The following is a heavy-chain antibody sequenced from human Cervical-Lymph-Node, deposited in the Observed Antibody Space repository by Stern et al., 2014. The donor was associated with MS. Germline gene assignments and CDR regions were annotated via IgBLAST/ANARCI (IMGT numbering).Heavy chain of an antibody. CDR3: ARATDL. Sequence: QVQLQESGPGLLRPSETLSLTCPVSGASITSHFWSWIRQPPGKGLEWVGYIYYRGTTNYNAPLQGRAAISIDASKTQFSLRLSSVTAADTAVYYCARATDLWGQGTLVTVSS. CDR1: GASITSHF. J-gene: IGHJ5*02. V-gene: IGHV4-59*11. CDR2: IYYRGTT.